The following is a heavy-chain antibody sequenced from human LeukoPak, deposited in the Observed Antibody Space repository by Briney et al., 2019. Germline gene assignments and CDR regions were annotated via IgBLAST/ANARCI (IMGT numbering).Heavy chain of an antibody. J-gene: IGHJ1*01. CDR2: INQDGSEM. V-gene: IGHV3-7*04. Sequence: GGSLRLSCAASGFTFSNYWMSWVRQAPGKGLEWLANINQDGSEMYYVDSVKGRFTISRDNGKNSLYLQINSLRADDTAAYYCARGYASGNDAEYFQHWGQGTLVTVSS. CDR1: GFTFSNYW. D-gene: IGHD3-10*01. CDR3: ARGYASGNDAEYFQH.